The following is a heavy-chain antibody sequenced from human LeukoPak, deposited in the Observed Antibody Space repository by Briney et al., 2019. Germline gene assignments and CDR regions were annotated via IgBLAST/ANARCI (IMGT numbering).Heavy chain of an antibody. CDR3: AKGGGGRLIYYYYMDV. V-gene: IGHV3-9*03. D-gene: IGHD3-16*01. CDR2: ITWNSDNI. CDR1: GFTFSSYA. J-gene: IGHJ6*03. Sequence: GGSLGLSCAASGFTFSSYAMHWVRQAPGKGLEWVSGITWNSDNIEYADSVKGRFTISRDNAKNSLYLQMNSLRAEDMALYYCAKGGGGRLIYYYYMDVWGKGTTVTVSS.